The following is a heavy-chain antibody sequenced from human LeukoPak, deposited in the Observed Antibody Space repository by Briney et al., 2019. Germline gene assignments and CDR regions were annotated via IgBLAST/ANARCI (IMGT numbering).Heavy chain of an antibody. V-gene: IGHV3-23*01. CDR3: AKGSREWELLDAFDI. Sequence: TGGSLRLSCAAPGFTYSSYGMTWVRQAPGKGLEWVSGISGSGSRTDYADSVKGRFTISRDNAKNTLYLQMNSLRAEDTAAYYCAKGSREWELLDAFDIWGQGTMVTVSS. D-gene: IGHD1-26*01. J-gene: IGHJ3*02. CDR2: ISGSGSRT. CDR1: GFTYSSYG.